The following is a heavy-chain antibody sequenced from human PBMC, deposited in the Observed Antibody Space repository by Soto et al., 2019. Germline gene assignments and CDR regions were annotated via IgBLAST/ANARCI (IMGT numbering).Heavy chain of an antibody. CDR2: IYYSGST. CDR3: ARGMRDDILTGYFSPYYMDV. D-gene: IGHD3-9*01. CDR1: GGSISSSSYY. Sequence: PSETLSLTRTVSGGSISSSSYYWGRIRQPPGEGLEGMGSIYYSGSTYYNPSLKSRVTISVDTSKNQFPLKLSSVTAADTAVYYCARGMRDDILTGYFSPYYMDVWGKGTTVTVSS. J-gene: IGHJ6*03. V-gene: IGHV4-39*01.